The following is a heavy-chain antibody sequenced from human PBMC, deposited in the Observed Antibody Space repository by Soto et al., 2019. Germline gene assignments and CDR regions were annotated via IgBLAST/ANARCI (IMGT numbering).Heavy chain of an antibody. CDR1: GYTFTSYA. CDR2: INAGNGNT. V-gene: IGHV1-3*01. CDR3: ARDALSDYGERYYYYYCMDV. J-gene: IGHJ6*03. D-gene: IGHD4-17*01. Sequence: ASVKVSCKASGYTFTSYAMHWVRQAPGQRLEWMGWINAGNGNTKYSQKFQGRVTITRDTSASTAYMELSSLRSEDTAVYYCARDALSDYGERYYYYYCMDVWGKGTTVTASS.